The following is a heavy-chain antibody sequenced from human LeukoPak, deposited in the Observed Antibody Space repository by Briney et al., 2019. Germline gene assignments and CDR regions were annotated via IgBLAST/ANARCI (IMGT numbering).Heavy chain of an antibody. V-gene: IGHV4-30-4*08. CDR3: ARDFRDIVVVPAAPPRYYYYYYMDV. CDR1: GGSISSGDYY. D-gene: IGHD2-2*01. Sequence: PSETLSLTCTVSGGSISSGDYYWSWIRQPPGKGLEWIGHIYYSGSTYYNPSLKSRDTISVDASKNQFSLKLSSVTAADTAVYYCARDFRDIVVVPAAPPRYYYYYYMDVWGKGTTVTVSS. CDR2: IYYSGST. J-gene: IGHJ6*03.